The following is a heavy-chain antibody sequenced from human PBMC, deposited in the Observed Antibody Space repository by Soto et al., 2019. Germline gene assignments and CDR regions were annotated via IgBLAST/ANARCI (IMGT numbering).Heavy chain of an antibody. CDR1: GFSLSTSGVG. V-gene: IGHV2-5*02. J-gene: IGHJ4*02. D-gene: IGHD7-27*01. CDR2: IYWDDDK. CDR3: AHSLIPNWGSRAAFDY. Sequence: QITLKESGPTLVKPTQTLTLTCTFSGFSLSTSGVGVGWIRQPPGKALEWLALIYWDDDKRYSPSLKSRLTTTKETTKNQVVLTMTNMDPVDTATYYCAHSLIPNWGSRAAFDYWGQGTLVTVSS.